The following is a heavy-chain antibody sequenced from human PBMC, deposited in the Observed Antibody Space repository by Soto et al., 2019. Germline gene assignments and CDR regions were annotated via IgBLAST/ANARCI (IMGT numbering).Heavy chain of an antibody. CDR2: IYYSGST. CDR3: ARDGSGFVYGMDV. CDR1: GGSISRGGYY. D-gene: IGHD3-10*01. J-gene: IGHJ6*02. Sequence: PSETLSLTCTVSGGSISRGGYYWSWIRQHPGKGLEWIGYIYYSGSTYYNPSLKSRVTISVDTSKNQFSLKLSSVTAADTAVYYCARDGSGFVYGMDVCGQGTTVTVSS. V-gene: IGHV4-30-4*08.